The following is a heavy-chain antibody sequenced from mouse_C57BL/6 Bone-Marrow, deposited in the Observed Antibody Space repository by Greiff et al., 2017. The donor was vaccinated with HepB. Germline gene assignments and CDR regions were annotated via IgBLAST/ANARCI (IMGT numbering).Heavy chain of an antibody. CDR2: ISDGGSYT. Sequence: EVQGVESGGGLVKPGGSLKLSCAASGFTFSSYAMSWVRQTPEKRLEWVATISDGGSYTYYPDNVKGRFTISRDNAKNNLSLQMSHLKSEDTAMYYCARAAYFLAWFAYWGQVTLVTVSA. J-gene: IGHJ3*01. CDR1: GFTFSSYA. CDR3: ARAAYFLAWFAY. V-gene: IGHV5-4*01. D-gene: IGHD2-10*01.